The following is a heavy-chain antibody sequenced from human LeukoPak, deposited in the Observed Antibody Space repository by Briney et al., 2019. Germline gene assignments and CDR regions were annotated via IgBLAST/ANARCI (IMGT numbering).Heavy chain of an antibody. J-gene: IGHJ4*02. Sequence: GASVKVSCKASGGTFSSYTISWVRQAPGQGLGWMGRIIPILGIANYAQKFQGRVTITADKSTSTAYMKLSSLTAADTAIYYCARGIESYGDYGYWGQGILVTVSS. CDR1: GGTFSSYT. CDR3: ARGIESYGDYGY. V-gene: IGHV1-69*02. CDR2: IIPILGIA. D-gene: IGHD4-17*01.